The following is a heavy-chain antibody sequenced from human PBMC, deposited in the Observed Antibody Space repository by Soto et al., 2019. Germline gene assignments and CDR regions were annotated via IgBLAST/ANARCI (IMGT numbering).Heavy chain of an antibody. CDR1: GFTFSSYA. V-gene: IGHV3-23*01. J-gene: IGHJ4*02. Sequence: EVQLLESGGGLVQPGGSLRLSCAASGFTFSSYAMSWVRQAPGKGLEWVSAISGSGGSTYYADSVKGRFTISRDNSKNTLYLQMNSLRAEDTAVYYCAKVKVAGGWYSSSPWVVDSWGQGTLVTVSS. CDR3: AKVKVAGGWYSSSPWVVDS. D-gene: IGHD6-13*01. CDR2: ISGSGGST.